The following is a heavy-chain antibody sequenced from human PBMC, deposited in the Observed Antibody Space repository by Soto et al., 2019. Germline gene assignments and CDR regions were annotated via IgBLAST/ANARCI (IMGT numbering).Heavy chain of an antibody. Sequence: GGSLRLSCAASGFTFSSYAMHWVRQAPGKGLEWVAVISYDGSNKYYADSVKGRFTISRDNSKNTLYLQMNSLRAEDTAVYYCASDRRGYSYGYYYGMDVWGQGTTVTVSS. CDR3: ASDRRGYSYGYYYGMDV. CDR1: GFTFSSYA. V-gene: IGHV3-30-3*01. D-gene: IGHD5-18*01. J-gene: IGHJ6*02. CDR2: ISYDGSNK.